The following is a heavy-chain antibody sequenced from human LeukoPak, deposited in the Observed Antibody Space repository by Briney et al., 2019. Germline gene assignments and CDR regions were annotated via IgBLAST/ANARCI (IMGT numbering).Heavy chain of an antibody. CDR3: ARDSLTYYYDSSGPTDY. CDR2: IKQDGSEK. V-gene: IGHV3-7*01. CDR1: GFTFSSHW. J-gene: IGHJ4*02. D-gene: IGHD3-22*01. Sequence: PGGSLRLSCAASGFTFSSHWMTWVRQAPGKGLEWVANIKQDGSEKYYVDSVKGRFTISRDNAKNSLYLQMNSLRAEDTAVYYCARDSLTYYYDSSGPTDYWGQGTLVTVSS.